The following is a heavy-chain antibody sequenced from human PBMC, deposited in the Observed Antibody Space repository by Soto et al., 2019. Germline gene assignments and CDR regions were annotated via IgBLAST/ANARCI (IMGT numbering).Heavy chain of an antibody. CDR1: GYTFTSYG. CDR2: ISAYNGNT. CDR3: ARDYVDSDYYYGMDV. V-gene: IGHV1-18*01. D-gene: IGHD1-26*01. J-gene: IGHJ6*02. Sequence: ASVKVSCKASGYTFTSYGISWVRQAPGQGLEWMGWISAYNGNTNYAQKLQGRVTMTTDTSTSTAYMELRSLGSDDTAVYYCARDYVDSDYYYGMDVWGQGTTVTVSS.